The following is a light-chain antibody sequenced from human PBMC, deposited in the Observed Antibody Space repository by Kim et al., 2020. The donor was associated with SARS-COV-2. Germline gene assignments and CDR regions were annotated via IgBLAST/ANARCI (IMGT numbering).Light chain of an antibody. CDR1: QSSTTISSW. Sequence: GDRVNSTCRASQSSTTISSWLAWYQQKPGKPPKLLIYDASTLKTGVPSRFSGSRSGTEFTLTISSVQPDDFATYYCQQCRSYSPDTFGQGTKLEI. CDR3: QQCRSYSPDT. CDR2: DAS. V-gene: IGKV1-5*01. J-gene: IGKJ2*01.